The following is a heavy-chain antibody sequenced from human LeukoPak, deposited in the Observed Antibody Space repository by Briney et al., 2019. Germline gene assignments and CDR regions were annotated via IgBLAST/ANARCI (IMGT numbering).Heavy chain of an antibody. V-gene: IGHV3-11*04. CDR1: GFTFSDYY. CDR3: ARCTTGRTFGSLREIKRSREIDY. J-gene: IGHJ4*02. Sequence: WGSLRLSCAASGFTFSDYYMSWIRQAPGKGLEWVSYISSSGSTIYYADSVKGRFTISRDNAKNSLYLQMNSLRVEDTAVYYCARCTTGRTFGSLREIKRSREIDYWGQGTLVTVSS. D-gene: IGHD1-1*01. CDR2: ISSSGSTI.